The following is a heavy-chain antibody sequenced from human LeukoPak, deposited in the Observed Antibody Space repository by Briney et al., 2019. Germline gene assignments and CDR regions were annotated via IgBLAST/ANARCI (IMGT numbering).Heavy chain of an antibody. D-gene: IGHD3-10*01. CDR2: INPNSGAT. V-gene: IGHV1-2*02. CDR1: GYTFTGYY. Sequence: ASVKVSFKASGYTFTGYYIHWVRQAPGQGLEWMAWINPNSGATNYAQKFQGRVSMTRDTSISTDYMALSRLTSDDTAVYFCARGRFGEWDNWFDPWGQGTLVTVSS. J-gene: IGHJ5*02. CDR3: ARGRFGEWDNWFDP.